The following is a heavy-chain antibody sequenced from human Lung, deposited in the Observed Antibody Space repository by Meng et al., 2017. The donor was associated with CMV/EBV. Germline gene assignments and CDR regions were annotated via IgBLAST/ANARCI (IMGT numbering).Heavy chain of an antibody. CDR3: AKVVVPAAQGGGNWLDP. Sequence: GESLKISCVASGFTFSSYGMHWVRQAPGKGLEWVAFIRFDGSNKCYADSVKGRFTISRDNSKNTLYLQLNSLRPEDTAVYYCAKVVVPAAQGGGNWLDPWGQGTLVTVSS. J-gene: IGHJ5*02. CDR1: GFTFSSYG. CDR2: IRFDGSNK. V-gene: IGHV3-30*02. D-gene: IGHD2-2*01.